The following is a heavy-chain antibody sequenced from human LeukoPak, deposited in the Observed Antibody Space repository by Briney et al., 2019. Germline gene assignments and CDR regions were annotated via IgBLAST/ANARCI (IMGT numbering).Heavy chain of an antibody. V-gene: IGHV3-23*01. D-gene: IGHD3-10*01. CDR2: ISGSGGST. Sequence: GGSLRLSCAASGFTFSSYGMSWVRQAPGKGLEWVSAISGSGGSTYYADSVKGRFTISRDNSKNTVYLQMNSLRAEDTAVYYCAKGGMVRGVIIPRYYYMDVWGKGTTVTVSS. J-gene: IGHJ6*03. CDR1: GFTFSSYG. CDR3: AKGGMVRGVIIPRYYYMDV.